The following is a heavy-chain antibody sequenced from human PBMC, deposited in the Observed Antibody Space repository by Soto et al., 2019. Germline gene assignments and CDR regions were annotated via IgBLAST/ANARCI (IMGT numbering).Heavy chain of an antibody. J-gene: IGHJ6*02. CDR3: ARERGITGTITYYYYGMDV. D-gene: IGHD1-20*01. V-gene: IGHV3-33*01. Sequence: QVQLVESGGGVVQPGRSLRLSCAASGFTFSSYGMHWVRQAPGKGLESVAVIWYDGSNKYYADSVKGRFTISRDNSKNTLSLQMNSLRAEDTAVYYCARERGITGTITYYYYGMDVWGQGTTVTVSS. CDR2: IWYDGSNK. CDR1: GFTFSSYG.